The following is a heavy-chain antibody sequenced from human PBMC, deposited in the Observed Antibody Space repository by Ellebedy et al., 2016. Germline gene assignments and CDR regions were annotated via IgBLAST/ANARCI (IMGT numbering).Heavy chain of an antibody. Sequence: GGSLRLSCAASGFTFSSYGMHWVRQAPGKGLEWVAVISYDGSNKYYADSVKGRFTISRDNSKNTLYLQMNSPRAEDTAVYYCARDRIYDSSGYYYRDAFDIWGQGTMVTVSS. CDR1: GFTFSSYG. J-gene: IGHJ3*02. CDR3: ARDRIYDSSGYYYRDAFDI. CDR2: ISYDGSNK. V-gene: IGHV3-30*03. D-gene: IGHD3-22*01.